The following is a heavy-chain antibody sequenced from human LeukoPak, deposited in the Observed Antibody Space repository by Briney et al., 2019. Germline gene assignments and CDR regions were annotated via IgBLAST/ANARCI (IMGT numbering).Heavy chain of an antibody. CDR2: IRYDGSNK. CDR3: AKVGSGSYSYYYYYYYMDV. J-gene: IGHJ6*03. Sequence: GGSLRLSCAASGFTFSSYGMHWVRQAPGKGLEWVAFIRYDGSNKYYADSVKGRFTISRDNSKNTLYLQMNSLRAEDTAVYYCAKVGSGSYSYYYYYYYMDVWGQGTLVTVSS. D-gene: IGHD3-10*01. CDR1: GFTFSSYG. V-gene: IGHV3-30*02.